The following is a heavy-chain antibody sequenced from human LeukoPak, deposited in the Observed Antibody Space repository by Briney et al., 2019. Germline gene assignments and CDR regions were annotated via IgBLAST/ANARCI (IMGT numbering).Heavy chain of an antibody. J-gene: IGHJ4*02. CDR1: GFTFSSYS. V-gene: IGHV3-21*01. Sequence: GGSLRLSCAASGFTFSSYSMNWVRQAPGKGLEWVSSISSSSSYIYYADSVKGRFTISRDNAKNSLYLQMNSLRAEDTAVYYYAAQLDTAMVLFDYWGQGTLVTVSS. CDR2: ISSSSSYI. D-gene: IGHD5-18*01. CDR3: AAQLDTAMVLFDY.